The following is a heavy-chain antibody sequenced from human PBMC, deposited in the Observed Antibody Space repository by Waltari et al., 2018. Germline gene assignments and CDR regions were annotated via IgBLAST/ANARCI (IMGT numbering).Heavy chain of an antibody. D-gene: IGHD1-20*01. CDR3: AKPFYNWDDPLHS. J-gene: IGHJ1*01. Sequence: EVQLLESGGGLVQPGGSLRLSCQASGLTSVTHAITWVRQAPGKGLEWVSSISVSDASHYAYSVKGRFTISRDYSDNTVYLQMDSLRADDRAVYFCAKPFYNWDDPLHSWGQGTPVTVSS. CDR1: GLTSVTHA. CDR2: ISVSDAS. V-gene: IGHV3-23*01.